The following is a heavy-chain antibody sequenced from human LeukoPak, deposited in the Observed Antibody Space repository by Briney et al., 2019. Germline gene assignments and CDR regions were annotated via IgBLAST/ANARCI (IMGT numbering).Heavy chain of an antibody. V-gene: IGHV2-70*17. CDR1: GFSLSRSGMC. D-gene: IGHD3-9*01. Sequence: SGPTLVNPTQTLTLTCTFSGFSLSRSGMCVSWIRQPPGKALEWLARIDWDDDKFYSTSLKTRLTISKDTSKNQVVLIMTNMDPVDTATYYCARTNYLLRYFDWWGQGTLVTVSS. J-gene: IGHJ4*02. CDR2: IDWDDDK. CDR3: ARTNYLLRYFDW.